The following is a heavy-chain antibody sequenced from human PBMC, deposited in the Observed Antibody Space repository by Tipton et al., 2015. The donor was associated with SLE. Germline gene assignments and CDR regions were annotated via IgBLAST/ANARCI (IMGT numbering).Heavy chain of an antibody. CDR3: SRATPSYYYDSSGSFVY. Sequence: LRLSCTVSGGSISSYYWSWIRQPPGKGLEWIGYIYYSGSTNYNPSLKSRVTIPVDTSKNQFSLKLSSVTAADTAVYYCSRATPSYYYDSSGSFVYWGQGTLVTVSS. CDR1: GGSISSYY. D-gene: IGHD3-22*01. V-gene: IGHV4-59*01. J-gene: IGHJ4*02. CDR2: IYYSGST.